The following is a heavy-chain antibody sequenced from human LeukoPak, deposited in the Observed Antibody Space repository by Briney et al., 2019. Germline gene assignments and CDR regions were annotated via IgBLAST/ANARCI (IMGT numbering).Heavy chain of an antibody. J-gene: IGHJ6*03. V-gene: IGHV1-18*01. D-gene: IGHD3-16*01. Sequence: ASVKVSCKGIGYTFSNHGITWVRQAPGQGLEWIGWISPHKGNTNYQQRLQGRLILTTGASTSTAYMDLRDLRSDDTAIYYCARDHQQGDHYSFYYMDFWGEGTTVIVSS. CDR2: ISPHKGNT. CDR1: GYTFSNHG. CDR3: ARDHQQGDHYSFYYMDF.